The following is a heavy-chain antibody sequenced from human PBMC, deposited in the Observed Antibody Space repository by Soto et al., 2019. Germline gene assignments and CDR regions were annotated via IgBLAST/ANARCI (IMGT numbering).Heavy chain of an antibody. J-gene: IGHJ5*02. V-gene: IGHV3-23*01. CDR1: GFTFSSYA. Sequence: PGGSLRLSCAASGFTFSSYAMSWVRQAPGKGLEWVSAISGSGGSTYYADSVKGRFTISRDNSKNTLYLQMNSLRAEDTAVYYCAKEHCSSTSCSSATLVRWFDPWGQGTLVTVSS. D-gene: IGHD2-2*01. CDR2: ISGSGGST. CDR3: AKEHCSSTSCSSATLVRWFDP.